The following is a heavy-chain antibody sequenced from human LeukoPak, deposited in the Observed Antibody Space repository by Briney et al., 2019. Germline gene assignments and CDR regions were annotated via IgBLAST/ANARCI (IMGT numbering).Heavy chain of an antibody. CDR3: TRNGYGSY. CDR2: IKLDGSDD. V-gene: IGHV3-7*04. D-gene: IGHD5-12*01. CDR1: GFTFSSYW. Sequence: GGSLRLSCAASGFTFSSYWMSWVRQAPGKGLEWVATIKLDGSDDVYVDSVKGRFTISRDNAKNSLYLQMNSLRVEDTAVYYCTRNGYGSYWGQGTLVTVSS. J-gene: IGHJ4*02.